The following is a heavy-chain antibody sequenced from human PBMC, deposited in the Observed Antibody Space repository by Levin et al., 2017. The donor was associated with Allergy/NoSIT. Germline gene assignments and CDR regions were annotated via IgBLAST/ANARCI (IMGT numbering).Heavy chain of an antibody. CDR3: ARTTISSSWNYYYYGLGV. CDR2: ISYDGDI. Sequence: GGSLRLSCAASGFTLTTYAMHWVRQAPGKGLEWVAVISYDGDIYYADSVKGRFTISRDASKNTLYLQMNSLTSEDTGLYYCARTTISSSWNYYYYGLGVWGQGTAVTVSS. J-gene: IGHJ6*02. CDR1: GFTLTTYA. V-gene: IGHV3-30*04. D-gene: IGHD6-19*01.